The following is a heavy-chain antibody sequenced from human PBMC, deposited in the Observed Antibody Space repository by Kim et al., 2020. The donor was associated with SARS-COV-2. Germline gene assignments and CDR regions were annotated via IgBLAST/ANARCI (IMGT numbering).Heavy chain of an antibody. CDR3: AKDMALRITIFGVVIIGAFDI. Sequence: GGSLRLSCAASGFTFDDYTMHWVRQAPGKGLEWVSLISWDGGSTYYADSVKGRFTISRDNSKNSLYLQMNSLRTEDTALYYCAKDMALRITIFGVVIIGAFDIWGQGTMVTVSS. D-gene: IGHD3-3*01. J-gene: IGHJ3*02. V-gene: IGHV3-43*01. CDR2: ISWDGGST. CDR1: GFTFDDYT.